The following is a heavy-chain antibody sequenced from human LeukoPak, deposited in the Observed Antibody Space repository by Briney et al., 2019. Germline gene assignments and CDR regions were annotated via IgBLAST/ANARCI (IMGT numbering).Heavy chain of an antibody. V-gene: IGHV4-4*09. Sequence: SETLSLTCTVSGGTINSHYWSWIRQPPGEGLEWIAYTHTNGRTKYNPSLKSRVTISLDTSKNQFSLKLYSVTAADTAVYFCARHYLYGDSSWDSWGPGNLVTASS. D-gene: IGHD4-17*01. J-gene: IGHJ4*02. CDR3: ARHYLYGDSSWDS. CDR2: THTNGRT. CDR1: GGTINSHY.